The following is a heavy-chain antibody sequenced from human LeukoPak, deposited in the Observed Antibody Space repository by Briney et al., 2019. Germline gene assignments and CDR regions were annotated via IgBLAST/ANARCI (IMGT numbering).Heavy chain of an antibody. CDR1: GFTFSSYS. J-gene: IGHJ3*02. V-gene: IGHV3-21*01. D-gene: IGHD3-9*01. CDR3: ASPVYDILTGYQNDAFDI. Sequence: GGSLRLSCAASGFTFSSYSMNWVRQAPGKGLEWVSSVSSSSSYIYYADSVKGRFTISRDNAKNSLYLQMNSLRAEDTAVYYCASPVYDILTGYQNDAFDIWGQGTMVTVSS. CDR2: VSSSSSYI.